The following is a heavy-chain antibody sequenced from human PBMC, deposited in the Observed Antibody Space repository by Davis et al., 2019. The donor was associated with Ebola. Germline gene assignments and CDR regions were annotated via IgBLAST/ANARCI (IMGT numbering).Heavy chain of an antibody. D-gene: IGHD4-11*01. V-gene: IGHV5-51*01. J-gene: IGHJ6*02. Sequence: GESLKISCKGSGYSFTSYWIGWVRQMPGKGLEWMGIIYPGDSDTRYSPSFQGQVTISADKSISTAYLQWSSLKASDTAMYYCARFHSNYYYYYGMDVWGQGTTVTASS. CDR1: GYSFTSYW. CDR2: IYPGDSDT. CDR3: ARFHSNYYYYYGMDV.